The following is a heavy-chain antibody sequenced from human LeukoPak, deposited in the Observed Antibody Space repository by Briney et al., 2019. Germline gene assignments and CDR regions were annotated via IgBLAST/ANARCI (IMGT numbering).Heavy chain of an antibody. V-gene: IGHV3-23*01. Sequence: GGSLRLSCVASGFTLSTYAMNWVRQAPGKGLEWVSGISAGGGSTYYADSVKGRFTISRDNSKNTLYLQMNSLTVEDTAVYYCAKSPRSAADNWFDPWGQGTLVTVSS. CDR1: GFTLSTYA. D-gene: IGHD6-13*01. CDR3: AKSPRSAADNWFDP. CDR2: ISAGGGST. J-gene: IGHJ5*02.